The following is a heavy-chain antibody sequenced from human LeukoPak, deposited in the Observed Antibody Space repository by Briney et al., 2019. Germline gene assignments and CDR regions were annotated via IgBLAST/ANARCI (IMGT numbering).Heavy chain of an antibody. V-gene: IGHV3-7*01. D-gene: IGHD5-18*01. CDR3: ARIRSGSYGSRRYYYYYGMDV. J-gene: IGHJ6*02. CDR2: IKQGGSEK. CDR1: GFTFSSYW. Sequence: GGSLRLSCAASGFTFSSYWMSWVRQAPGKGLEWVANIKQGGSEKYYVDSVKGRFTISRDNAKNSLYLQMNSLRAEDTAVYYCARIRSGSYGSRRYYYYYGMDVWGQGTTVTVSS.